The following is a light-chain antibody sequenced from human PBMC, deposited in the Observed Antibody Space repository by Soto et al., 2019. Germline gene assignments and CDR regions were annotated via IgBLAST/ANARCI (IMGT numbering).Light chain of an antibody. V-gene: IGKV3-20*01. CDR1: QSVGSDF. CDR3: QQYGSLSWA. Sequence: EIALTQSPGTLSLSPGERATLSCRASQSVGSDFLAWYQQRPGQPPRILIFGASGRATGIPDRFSGSGSGTDFTLTISRLEPEDFAVYYCQQYGSLSWAFGQGTKVEIK. CDR2: GAS. J-gene: IGKJ1*01.